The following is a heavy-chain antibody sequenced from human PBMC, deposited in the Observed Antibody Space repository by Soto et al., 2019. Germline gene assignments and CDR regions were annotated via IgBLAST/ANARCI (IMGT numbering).Heavy chain of an antibody. D-gene: IGHD5-12*01. J-gene: IGHJ4*02. CDR3: ARSYSGYDYYGY. CDR2: INPNSGGT. V-gene: IGHV1-2*04. Sequence: QVQLVQSGAEVKKPGASVKVSCKASGYTFTGYYMHWVRQAPGQGLEWMGWINPNSGGTNYAQKFQGWVTMTRDTSMSPAYMELSRLRSDDTAVYYCARSYSGYDYYGYWGQGTLVTVSS. CDR1: GYTFTGYY.